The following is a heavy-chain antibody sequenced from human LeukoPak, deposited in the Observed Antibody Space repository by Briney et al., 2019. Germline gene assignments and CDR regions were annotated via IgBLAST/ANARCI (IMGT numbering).Heavy chain of an antibody. CDR2: ISSSSSTI. CDR3: ARDRVRDYYDSSGYCDD. Sequence: GGSLRLSCAASGFTFSSYSMNWVRQAPGKGLEWVSYISSSSSTIYYADSVKGLFTISRDNAKNSLYLQMNSLRAEDTAVYYCARDRVRDYYDSSGYCDDWGQGTLVTVSS. J-gene: IGHJ4*02. D-gene: IGHD3-22*01. V-gene: IGHV3-48*01. CDR1: GFTFSSYS.